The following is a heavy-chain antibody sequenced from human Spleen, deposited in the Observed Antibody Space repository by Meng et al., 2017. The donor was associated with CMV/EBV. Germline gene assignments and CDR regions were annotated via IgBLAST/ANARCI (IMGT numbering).Heavy chain of an antibody. CDR1: GGSVSSGSYY. Sequence: SETLSLTCTVSGGSVSSGSYYWSWIRQPPGKGLEWIGYIYYSGSPNYNPSLKSRVTISVDTSKNQFSLKLSSLTAADTAVYYCARETIFGVPYFDYWGQGTLVTVSS. V-gene: IGHV4-61*01. J-gene: IGHJ4*02. D-gene: IGHD3-3*01. CDR3: ARETIFGVPYFDY. CDR2: IYYSGSP.